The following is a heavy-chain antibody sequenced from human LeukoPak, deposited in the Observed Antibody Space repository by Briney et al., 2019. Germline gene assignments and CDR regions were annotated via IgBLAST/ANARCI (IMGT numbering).Heavy chain of an antibody. D-gene: IGHD3-16*02. CDR3: ARESSAAFSYYFDY. Sequence: GGSLRLSCAASGFTFSSYGMHCVRQAPGKGLEWVAVIWYDGSNKYYADSVKGRFTISRDNSKNTLYLQMNSLRAEDTAVYYCARESSAAFSYYFDYWGQGTLVTVSS. J-gene: IGHJ4*02. V-gene: IGHV3-33*01. CDR1: GFTFSSYG. CDR2: IWYDGSNK.